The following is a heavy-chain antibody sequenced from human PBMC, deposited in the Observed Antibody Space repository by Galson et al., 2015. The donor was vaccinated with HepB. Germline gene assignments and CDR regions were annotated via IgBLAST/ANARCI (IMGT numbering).Heavy chain of an antibody. CDR1: GFTFSNYG. Sequence: SLRLSCAASGFTFSNYGMHWVRQAPGKGLEWVAVISYDGSNKYYADSVKGRFTISGDNSKNTLYLQMNSLRAEDTAVYYCAKDLAKWEVGTYGMDVWGQGTTVTVSS. D-gene: IGHD1-26*01. V-gene: IGHV3-30*18. CDR2: ISYDGSNK. J-gene: IGHJ6*02. CDR3: AKDLAKWEVGTYGMDV.